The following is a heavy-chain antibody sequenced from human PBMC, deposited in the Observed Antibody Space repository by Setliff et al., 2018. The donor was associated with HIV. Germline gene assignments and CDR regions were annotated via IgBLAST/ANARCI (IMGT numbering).Heavy chain of an antibody. D-gene: IGHD3-22*01. CDR2: IDRDGSET. V-gene: IGHV3-7*01. CDR1: RFTFNDYW. Sequence: GGSLRLSCVASRFTFNDYWMSWVRQAPGKGLEWVANIDRDGSETNYVDSVKGRFTISRDDAKTSLYLQMNSLRAEDTAVYYCVRDLVYYYDNSGSFYVAEYFQHWGQGTLVTVSS. J-gene: IGHJ1*01. CDR3: VRDLVYYYDNSGSFYVAEYFQH.